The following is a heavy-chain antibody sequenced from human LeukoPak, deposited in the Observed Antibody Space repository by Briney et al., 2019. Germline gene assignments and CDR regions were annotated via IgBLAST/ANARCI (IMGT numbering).Heavy chain of an antibody. CDR3: ARLWDSTGLYFYYYMDV. V-gene: IGHV4-39*01. CDR1: GVSISGDTYY. D-gene: IGHD6-19*01. J-gene: IGHJ6*03. CDR2: YHIGNT. Sequence: SETLSLTGTVSGVSISGDTYYWGWIRQPPGKGLEWIGNYHIGNTYYNPSLKSRVTISEDTSKNQFSLRVNSVTAADTAVYYCARLWDSTGLYFYYYMDVWGEGTTVTVSS.